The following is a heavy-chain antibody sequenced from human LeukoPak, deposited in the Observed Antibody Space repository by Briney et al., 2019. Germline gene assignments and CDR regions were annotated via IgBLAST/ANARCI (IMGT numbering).Heavy chain of an antibody. Sequence: PSETLSLTCAVYGGSFSGYYWSWIRQPPGKGLEWIGEINHSGSTNYNPSLKSRVTISVDTSKNQFSLKLSSVTAADTAVYYCARGLPNRYCGDYPRWFDPWGQGTLVTVSS. D-gene: IGHD4-17*01. J-gene: IGHJ5*02. CDR1: GGSFSGYY. CDR2: INHSGST. CDR3: ARGLPNRYCGDYPRWFDP. V-gene: IGHV4-34*01.